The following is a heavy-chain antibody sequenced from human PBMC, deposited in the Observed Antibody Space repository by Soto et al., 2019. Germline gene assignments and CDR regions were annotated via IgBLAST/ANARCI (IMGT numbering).Heavy chain of an antibody. CDR2: ISSSGSTI. Sequence: QVQLVESGGGLVKPGGSLRLSCAASGFTFSDYYMSWIRQAPGKGLEWVSYISSSGSTIYYADSVKGRFTISRDNAKNSLDLQMNSLRAEDPAVYYCARDSPLSIAANWFDPWGQGTLVTVSS. V-gene: IGHV3-11*01. CDR3: ARDSPLSIAANWFDP. D-gene: IGHD6-6*01. CDR1: GFTFSDYY. J-gene: IGHJ5*02.